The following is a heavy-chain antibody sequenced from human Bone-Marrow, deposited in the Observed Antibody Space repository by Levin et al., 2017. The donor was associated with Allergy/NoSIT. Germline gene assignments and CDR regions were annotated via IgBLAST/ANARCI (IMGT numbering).Heavy chain of an antibody. CDR3: AKGGGSGYYGTQTYYFDY. Sequence: GGSLRLSCAASGFTFSSYGMHWVRQAPGKGLEWVAVISYDGSNKYYADSVKGRFTISRDNSKNTLYLQMNSLRAEDTAVYYCAKGGGSGYYGTQTYYFDYWGQGTLVTVSS. CDR1: GFTFSSYG. V-gene: IGHV3-30*18. D-gene: IGHD3-22*01. J-gene: IGHJ4*02. CDR2: ISYDGSNK.